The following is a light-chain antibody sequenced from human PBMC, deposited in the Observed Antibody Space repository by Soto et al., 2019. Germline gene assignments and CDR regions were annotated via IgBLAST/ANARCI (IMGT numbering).Light chain of an antibody. CDR1: TIDVDSSNY. Sequence: QSALTQPRSVSGSPGQSVTISCTGPTIDVDSSNYVSWYQQHPGKAPKLMIYDVSERPSGVPDRFSGSKSGSTASLAISGLQAEDEADYYCCSYATTFYVFGNGTKVTVL. CDR2: DVS. CDR3: CSYATTFYV. J-gene: IGLJ1*01. V-gene: IGLV2-11*01.